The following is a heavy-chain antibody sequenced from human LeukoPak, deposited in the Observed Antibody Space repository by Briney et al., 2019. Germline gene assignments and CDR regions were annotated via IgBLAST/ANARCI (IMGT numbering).Heavy chain of an antibody. V-gene: IGHV3-7*01. Sequence: GGSLRLSCAASGFTFSSYAMTWVRLAPGKGLEWVANIKQDGSEKYYVDSVKGRFTISRDNAKNSLYLQMNSLRAEDTAVYYCARDRIKYCSGGSCAHDYWGQGTLVTVSS. D-gene: IGHD2-15*01. CDR1: GFTFSSYA. J-gene: IGHJ4*02. CDR3: ARDRIKYCSGGSCAHDY. CDR2: IKQDGSEK.